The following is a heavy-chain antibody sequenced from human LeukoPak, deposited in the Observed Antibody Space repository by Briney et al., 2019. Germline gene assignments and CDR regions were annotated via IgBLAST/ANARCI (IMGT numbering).Heavy chain of an antibody. CDR2: ISSRSNTI. D-gene: IGHD3-3*01. Sequence: SGGSLRLSCAASGFTFSTYSMYWVRQAPGKGLEWVSYISSRSNTIYYANSVRGRFTISRDNAKNSLYLQMNSLRVEDTAVYYCARDPSHFLEPHWLDPWGQGTLVTVSS. CDR1: GFTFSTYS. J-gene: IGHJ5*02. CDR3: ARDPSHFLEPHWLDP. V-gene: IGHV3-48*01.